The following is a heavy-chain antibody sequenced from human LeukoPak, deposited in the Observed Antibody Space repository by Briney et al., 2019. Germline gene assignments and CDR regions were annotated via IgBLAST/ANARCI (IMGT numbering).Heavy chain of an antibody. Sequence: GGSLRLSCAASGFTFSSYAMSWVRQAPGRGLEWVSAISGSGGSTYYADSVKGRFTISRDNSKNTLYLQMNSLRAEDTAVYYSAKVKGLCPHRLCPDAFDIWGQGTMVTVSS. J-gene: IGHJ3*02. CDR1: GFTFSSYA. CDR2: ISGSGGST. V-gene: IGHV3-23*01. CDR3: AKVKGLCPHRLCPDAFDI. D-gene: IGHD3/OR15-3a*01.